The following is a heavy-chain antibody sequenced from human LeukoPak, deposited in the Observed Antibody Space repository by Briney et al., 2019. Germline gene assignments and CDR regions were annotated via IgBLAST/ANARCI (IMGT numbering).Heavy chain of an antibody. CDR3: ARVSWMAHGGNYFDY. CDR1: GGAISSYY. J-gene: IGHJ4*02. CDR2: IYYSGST. D-gene: IGHD3-16*01. Sequence: PSETLSLTCAVYGGAISSYYWSWIRQPPGKGLEWIGYIYYSGSTNYNPSLKSRVTISVDTSKNQFSLKLSSVTAADTAVYYCARVSWMAHGGNYFDYWGQGTLVTVSS. V-gene: IGHV4-59*01.